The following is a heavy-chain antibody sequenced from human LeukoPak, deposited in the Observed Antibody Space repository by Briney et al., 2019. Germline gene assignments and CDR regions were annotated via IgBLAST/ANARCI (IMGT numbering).Heavy chain of an antibody. CDR2: ISYDGSNK. CDR3: ARDYYDSSGHAHPPDY. V-gene: IGHV3-30*14. D-gene: IGHD3-22*01. Sequence: GGSLRLSCAASGFTFSSYAMHWVRQAPGKGLEWVAVISYDGSNKYYADSVKGRFTISRDNSKNTLYLQMNSLRAEDTAVYYCARDYYDSSGHAHPPDYWGQGILVTVSS. J-gene: IGHJ4*02. CDR1: GFTFSSYA.